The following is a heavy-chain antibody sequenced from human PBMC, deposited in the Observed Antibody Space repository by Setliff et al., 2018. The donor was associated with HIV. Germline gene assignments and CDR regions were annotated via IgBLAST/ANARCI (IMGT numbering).Heavy chain of an antibody. CDR1: GYTFTSYG. J-gene: IGHJ3*02. D-gene: IGHD3-22*01. CDR3: ARDMADYYDSSGYYIPDAFDI. CDR2: MNPNSGNT. V-gene: IGHV1-8*03. Sequence: ASVKVSCKASGYTFTSYGISWVRQAPGQGLEWMGWMNPNSGNTGYAQKFQGRVTITADKSTSTAYMELSSLRSEDTAVYYCARDMADYYDSSGYYIPDAFDIWGQGTMVTVSS.